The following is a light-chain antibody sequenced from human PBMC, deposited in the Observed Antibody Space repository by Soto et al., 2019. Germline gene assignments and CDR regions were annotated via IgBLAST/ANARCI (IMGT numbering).Light chain of an antibody. V-gene: IGKV3-20*01. Sequence: EIVLTQSPGTLSLSPGERATLSCRASQSVSNRYLAWYQQQPGQAPRLLIYGASSRAIGIPDRFSGSGSGTDFTLTISRLEPEDFAGYYCQQYGTSPRVTFGPGTKVDLK. CDR3: QQYGTSPRVT. CDR1: QSVSNRY. CDR2: GAS. J-gene: IGKJ3*01.